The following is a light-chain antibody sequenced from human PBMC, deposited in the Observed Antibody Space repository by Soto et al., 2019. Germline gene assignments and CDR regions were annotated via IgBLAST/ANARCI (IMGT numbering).Light chain of an antibody. CDR1: SDDVGGYNY. J-gene: IGLJ1*01. Sequence: QSALTQPPSAPGSLGQSVTISCTGTSDDVGGYNYVSWYQQHPGKAPKIMIYEVSKRPSGVPDRFSGSKSGNTASLTVSGLQAEDEAAYYCCSHAGDNTYVFGTGTKVTVL. CDR2: EVS. CDR3: CSHAGDNTYV. V-gene: IGLV2-8*01.